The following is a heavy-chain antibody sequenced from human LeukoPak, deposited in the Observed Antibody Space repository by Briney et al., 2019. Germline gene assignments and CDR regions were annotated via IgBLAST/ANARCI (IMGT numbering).Heavy chain of an antibody. Sequence: GGSLRLSCAASGFTFSNAWMSWVRQAPGXGLEWVGRIKSKTDGGTTDYAAHVKGRFTISRDDSKNTLYLQMNSLKTEDTAVYYCTTGVNYGDSPFDYWGQGTLVTVSS. J-gene: IGHJ4*02. CDR3: TTGVNYGDSPFDY. CDR1: GFTFSNAW. D-gene: IGHD4-17*01. V-gene: IGHV3-15*01. CDR2: IKSKTDGGTT.